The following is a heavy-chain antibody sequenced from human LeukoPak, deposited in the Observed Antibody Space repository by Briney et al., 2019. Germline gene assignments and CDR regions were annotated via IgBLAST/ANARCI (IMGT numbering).Heavy chain of an antibody. CDR2: ISSEGCGI. CDR1: GFSLSDYW. D-gene: IGHD3-10*02. V-gene: IGHV3-74*01. J-gene: IGHJ6*01. Sequence: GGSVRLSCVVSGFSLSDYWMHWVRQVPGKGLVWVSRISSEGCGITYGDSVKGRFAISRDSAKSEVYLQMNSLRDDDAAVYYCTRVLAGRSVLMDVWGRGTTVTLSS. CDR3: TRVLAGRSVLMDV.